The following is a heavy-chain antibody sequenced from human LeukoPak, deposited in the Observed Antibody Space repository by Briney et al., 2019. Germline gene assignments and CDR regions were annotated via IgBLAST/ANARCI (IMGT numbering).Heavy chain of an antibody. CDR3: ARVPTLGIYYYYHYMDV. D-gene: IGHD7-27*01. CDR2: IYYSGST. CDR1: GGSISSYY. Sequence: PSETLSLTCTVSGGSISSYYWSWIRQPPGKGLEWIGYIYYSGSTNYNPSLKSRVTISVDTSKNQFSLKLSSVTAADTAVYYCARVPTLGIYYYYHYMDVWGKGTTVTVSS. J-gene: IGHJ6*03. V-gene: IGHV4-59*01.